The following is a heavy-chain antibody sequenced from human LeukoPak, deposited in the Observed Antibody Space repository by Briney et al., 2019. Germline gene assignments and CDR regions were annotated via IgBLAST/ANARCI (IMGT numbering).Heavy chain of an antibody. CDR2: IIPIFGTA. V-gene: IGHV1-69*13. CDR1: GGTFSSYA. D-gene: IGHD6-13*01. CDR3: AREPTAGSSWLYY. Sequence: ASVKVSCKASGGTFSSYAISWVRQAPGQGLEWMGGIIPIFGTANYAQKFQGRVTITADESTSTAYMELSSLRSEDTAVYYCAREPTAGSSWLYYWGQGTLVTVSS. J-gene: IGHJ4*02.